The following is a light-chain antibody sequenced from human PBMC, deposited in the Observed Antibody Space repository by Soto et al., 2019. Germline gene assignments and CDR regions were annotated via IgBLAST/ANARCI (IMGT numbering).Light chain of an antibody. CDR3: QQYNNWPPT. V-gene: IGKV3-15*01. J-gene: IGKJ1*01. Sequence: EKVMTQSPATLSVSPGERATLSCRASQSVSSNLAWYQQKPGQAPRLLIYGASTRATGIPARFSGRGSGTEFTLTISSLQSEDFAVYYCQQYNNWPPTFGQGTKVEIK. CDR2: GAS. CDR1: QSVSSN.